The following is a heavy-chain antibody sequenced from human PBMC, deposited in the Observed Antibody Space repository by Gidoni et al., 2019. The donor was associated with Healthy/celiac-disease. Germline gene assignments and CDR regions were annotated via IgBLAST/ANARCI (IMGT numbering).Heavy chain of an antibody. Sequence: QVQLQASGPGLVTPSETLSLTCTVSGYPISSGDYWGWIRQPPGKGLEWIGRLYHSGSTYSNPSLKSRVTISVDTSKNQFSLKLSSVTAADTAVYYCARGEGVGLGAFDIWGQGTMVTVSS. CDR1: GYPISSGDY. CDR2: LYHSGST. V-gene: IGHV4-38-2*02. D-gene: IGHD2-8*01. J-gene: IGHJ3*02. CDR3: ARGEGVGLGAFDI.